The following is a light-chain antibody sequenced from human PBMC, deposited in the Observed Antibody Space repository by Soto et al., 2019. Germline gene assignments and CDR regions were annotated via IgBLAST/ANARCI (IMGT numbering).Light chain of an antibody. J-gene: IGKJ2*01. V-gene: IGKV1-39*01. Sequence: DIQMTQSPSSLSASVGDRVTITCRASQTIAMYVNWFQQKPGKARKPLIYTTSSLQSGVPPRFSGSGSETDFTLTISRLQPEDSATYYCQQSFTTPYTFGQGTKLEIK. CDR2: TTS. CDR1: QTIAMY. CDR3: QQSFTTPYT.